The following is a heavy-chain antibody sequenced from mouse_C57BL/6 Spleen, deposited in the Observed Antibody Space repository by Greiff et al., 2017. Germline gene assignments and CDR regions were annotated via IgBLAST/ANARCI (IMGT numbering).Heavy chain of an antibody. CDR2: IYPGDGDT. J-gene: IGHJ2*01. Sequence: QVQLQQSGPELVKPGASVKISCKASGYAFSSSWMNWVKQRPGKGLEWIGRIYPGDGDTNYNGKFKGKATLTADKSSSTAYMQLSSLTSEDSAVYFCASPYYYGGSHYFDYWGQGTTLTVSS. D-gene: IGHD1-1*01. CDR1: GYAFSSSW. CDR3: ASPYYYGGSHYFDY. V-gene: IGHV1-82*01.